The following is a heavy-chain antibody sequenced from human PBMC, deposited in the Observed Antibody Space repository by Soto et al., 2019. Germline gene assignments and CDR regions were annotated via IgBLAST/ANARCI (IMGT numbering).Heavy chain of an antibody. CDR2: VYYTGTT. Sequence: QVQLQESGPGLLKPSDTLSLTCTVSGGSISSYFYIWVRQPPGKGLEWIGSVYYTGTTDYNPSLKSRVTISVDTSKTQFSLNLRSVTAADTAVYYCARDLAAVPRAFDYWGRGTLVTVSS. CDR1: GGSISSYF. V-gene: IGHV4-59*01. J-gene: IGHJ4*02. CDR3: ARDLAAVPRAFDY. D-gene: IGHD6-13*01.